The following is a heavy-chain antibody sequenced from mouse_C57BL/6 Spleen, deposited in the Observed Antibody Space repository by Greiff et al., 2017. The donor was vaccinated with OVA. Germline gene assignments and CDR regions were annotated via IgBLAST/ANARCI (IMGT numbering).Heavy chain of an antibody. CDR1: GYTFTDYE. J-gene: IGHJ2*01. Sequence: QVQLQQSGAELVRPGASVTLSCKASGYTFTDYEMHWVKQTPVHGLEWIGAIDPETGGTAYNQTFKGKAILTADKSSSTAYMELRSLTSEDSAVYYCTRRTTEVDYWGQGTTLTVSS. CDR3: TRRTTEVDY. D-gene: IGHD1-1*01. CDR2: IDPETGGT. V-gene: IGHV1-15*01.